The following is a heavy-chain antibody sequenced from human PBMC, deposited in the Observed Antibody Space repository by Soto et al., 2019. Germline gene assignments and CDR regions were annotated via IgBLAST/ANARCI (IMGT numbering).Heavy chain of an antibody. D-gene: IGHD2-2*01. J-gene: IGHJ4*02. Sequence: PSETLSLTCAVSGGSISSGGYSWSWIRQPPGKGLEWIGYIYHSGSTYYNPSLKSRVTISVDRSKNQFSLKLSSVTAADTAVYYCAREHCSSTSCYYFDYWGQGTLVTVSS. CDR2: IYHSGST. CDR1: GGSISSGGYS. V-gene: IGHV4-30-2*01. CDR3: AREHCSSTSCYYFDY.